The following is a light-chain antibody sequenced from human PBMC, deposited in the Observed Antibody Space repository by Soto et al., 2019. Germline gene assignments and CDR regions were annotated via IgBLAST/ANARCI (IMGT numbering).Light chain of an antibody. CDR1: GSDVGSDNL. J-gene: IGLJ2*01. V-gene: IGLV2-23*02. CDR2: EVN. Sequence: QSALTQPASVSGSPGQSITISCTGSGSDVGSDNLVSWYQQHPGKAPQLMVYEVNKRPSGVSNRFSGSKSANMASLTISGLQAGDEADYFCSSYASSSSLLFGGGTKLTVL. CDR3: SSYASSSSLL.